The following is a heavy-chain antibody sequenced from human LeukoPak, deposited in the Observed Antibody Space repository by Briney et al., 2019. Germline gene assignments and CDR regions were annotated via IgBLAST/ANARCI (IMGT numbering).Heavy chain of an antibody. CDR1: GYSFTNYW. V-gene: IGHV5-51*01. CDR3: ARHSAITMIVVVNDAFDI. J-gene: IGHJ3*02. Sequence: HGESLKISCKGSGYSFTNYWIGWVRQMPGKGLEWMGIINPGDSDTRYSPSFQGQVTISADKSISTAYLQWSSLKASDTAMYYCARHSAITMIVVVNDAFDIWGQGTMVTVSS. D-gene: IGHD3-22*01. CDR2: INPGDSDT.